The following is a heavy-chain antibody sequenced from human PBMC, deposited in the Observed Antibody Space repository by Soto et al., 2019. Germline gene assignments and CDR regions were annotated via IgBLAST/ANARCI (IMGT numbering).Heavy chain of an antibody. V-gene: IGHV3-33*01. CDR3: ARDKRGAARGWFDP. D-gene: IGHD6-6*01. CDR1: GFTFSSYG. CDR2: IWYDGSNK. Sequence: QVQLAESGGGVVQPGRSLRLSCAASGFTFSSYGMHWVRQAPGKGLEWVAVIWYDGSNKYYADSVKGRFTISRDNSKNTLYLQMNSLRAEDTAVYYCARDKRGAARGWFDPWGQGTLVTVSS. J-gene: IGHJ5*02.